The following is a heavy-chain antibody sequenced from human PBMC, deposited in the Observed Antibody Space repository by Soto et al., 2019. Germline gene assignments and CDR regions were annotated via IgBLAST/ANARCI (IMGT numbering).Heavy chain of an antibody. CDR3: ARDGQLGYCSSTSCVPSYYYGMDV. CDR2: IKQDGSEK. D-gene: IGHD2-2*03. Sequence: GSLRLSCAASGFTFSSYWMSWVRQAPGKGLEWVANIKQDGSEKYYVDSVKGRFTISRDNAKNSLYLQMNSLRAEDTAVYYCARDGQLGYCSSTSCVPSYYYGMDVWGQGT. CDR1: GFTFSSYW. J-gene: IGHJ6*02. V-gene: IGHV3-7*01.